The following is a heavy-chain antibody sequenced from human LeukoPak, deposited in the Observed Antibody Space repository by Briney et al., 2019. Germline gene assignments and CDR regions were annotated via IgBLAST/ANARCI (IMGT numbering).Heavy chain of an antibody. J-gene: IGHJ5*02. CDR1: GGSISSYY. Sequence: PSETLSLTCTVSGGSISSYYWSWIRQPPGKGLEWIGYIYYSGSTNYNPSLKSRVTISVDTSKNQFSLKLSSVTAADTAVYYCASEQYDYVWGSYRERVNWFDPWGQGTLVTVSS. CDR2: IYYSGST. V-gene: IGHV4-59*01. CDR3: ASEQYDYVWGSYRERVNWFDP. D-gene: IGHD3-16*02.